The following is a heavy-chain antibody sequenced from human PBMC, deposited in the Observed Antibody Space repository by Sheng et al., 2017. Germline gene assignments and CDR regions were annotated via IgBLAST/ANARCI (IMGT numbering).Heavy chain of an antibody. CDR2: INHSGST. D-gene: IGHD4-17*01. J-gene: IGHJ5*02. CDR1: GGSFSGYY. CDR3: AGNYGDYAIGLDP. V-gene: IGHV4-34*01. Sequence: QVQLQQWGAGLLKPSETLSLTCAVYGGSFSGYYWSWIRQPPGKGLEWIGEINHSGSTNYNPSLKSRVTISVDTSKNQFSLKLSSVTAADTAVYYCAGNYGDYAIGLDPWGQGTLVTVSS.